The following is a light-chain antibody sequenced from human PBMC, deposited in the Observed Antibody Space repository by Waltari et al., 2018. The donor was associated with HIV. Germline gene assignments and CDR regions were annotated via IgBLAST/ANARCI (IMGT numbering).Light chain of an antibody. CDR2: SAS. CDR1: QSVSSN. V-gene: IGKV3-15*01. CDR3: QQYNVWPLGT. Sequence: EIVMTQSPATLSVSPGERATLSCRASQSVSSNLAWYQQKPGQAPRLLMYSASTRATDIPARFSGSGSGTEFTLTISSLQSEDFAVYYCQQYNVWPLGTFGQGTKVEIK. J-gene: IGKJ1*01.